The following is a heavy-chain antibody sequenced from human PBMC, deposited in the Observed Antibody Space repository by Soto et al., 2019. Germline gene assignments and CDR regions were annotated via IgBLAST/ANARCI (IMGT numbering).Heavy chain of an antibody. V-gene: IGHV3-48*01. J-gene: IGHJ5*02. CDR1: GFTFSSYS. D-gene: IGHD6-13*01. CDR2: ISSSSSTI. CDR3: ARHPERIAQIGWFDP. Sequence: HPGGSLRLSCAASGFTFSSYSMNWVRQAPGKGLEWVSYISSSSSTIYYADSVKGRFTISRDNAKNSLYLQMNSLRAEDTAVYYCARHPERIAQIGWFDPRGRGTLVTVSS.